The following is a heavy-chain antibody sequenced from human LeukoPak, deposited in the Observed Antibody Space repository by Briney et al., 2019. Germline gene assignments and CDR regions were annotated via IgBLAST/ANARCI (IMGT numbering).Heavy chain of an antibody. D-gene: IGHD6-13*01. Sequence: ASVKVSCKASGYTFTGYYMRWVRQAPGQGLEWMGWINPNSGGTNYAQKFQGRVTITRNTSISTAYMELSSLRSEDTAVYYCARTRFYSSSSPDYWGQGTLVTVSS. V-gene: IGHV1-2*02. CDR2: INPNSGGT. CDR1: GYTFTGYY. J-gene: IGHJ4*02. CDR3: ARTRFYSSSSPDY.